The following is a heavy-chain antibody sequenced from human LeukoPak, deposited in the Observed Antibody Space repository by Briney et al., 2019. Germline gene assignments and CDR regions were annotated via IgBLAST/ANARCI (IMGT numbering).Heavy chain of an antibody. D-gene: IGHD6-6*01. CDR1: GYTFTGYY. Sequence: ASVKVSCKASGYTFTGYYTHWVRQAPGQGLEWMGWINPNSGGTNYAQKFQGWVTMTRDTSISTAYMELSRLRSDDTAVYYCARAVPRQAHYYYGMDVWGQGTTVTVSS. J-gene: IGHJ6*02. V-gene: IGHV1-2*04. CDR2: INPNSGGT. CDR3: ARAVPRQAHYYYGMDV.